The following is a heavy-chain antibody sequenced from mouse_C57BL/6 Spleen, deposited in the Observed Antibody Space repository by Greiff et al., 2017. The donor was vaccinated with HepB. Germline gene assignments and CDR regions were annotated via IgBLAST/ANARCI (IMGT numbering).Heavy chain of an antibody. CDR3: ARPPIYYDYDLDY. CDR2: INPGSGGT. Sequence: VQLQESGAELVRPGTSVKVSCKASGYAFTNYLIEWVKQRPGQGLEWIGVINPGSGGTNYNEKFKGKATLTADKSSSTAYMQLSSLTSEDSAVYFCARPPIYYDYDLDYWGQGTTLTVSS. CDR1: GYAFTNYL. V-gene: IGHV1-54*01. D-gene: IGHD2-4*01. J-gene: IGHJ2*01.